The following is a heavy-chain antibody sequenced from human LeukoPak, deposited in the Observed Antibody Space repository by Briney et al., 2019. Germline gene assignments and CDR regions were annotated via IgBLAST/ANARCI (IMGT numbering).Heavy chain of an antibody. CDR2: FDPEDGET. J-gene: IGHJ3*02. V-gene: IGHV1-24*01. CDR1: GYTLTELS. Sequence: ASVKVSCKVSGYTLTELSMHWVRQAPGKGLEWMGGFDPEDGETIYAQKFQGRVTMTEDTSTDTAYMELSSLRSEDTAVYYCATSQYSGSLDAFDIWGQGTMVTVSS. D-gene: IGHD1-26*01. CDR3: ATSQYSGSLDAFDI.